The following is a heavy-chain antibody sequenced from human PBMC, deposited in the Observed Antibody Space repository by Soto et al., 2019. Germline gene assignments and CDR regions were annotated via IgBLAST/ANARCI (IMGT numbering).Heavy chain of an antibody. V-gene: IGHV1-18*01. Sequence: ASVEVFFRSSGYTFTLHGISWVRQAPGQGLEWMGWISADKGNTNYAQKLQGRVTMTRDTSTSTVYMELRSLRSEDTAVYFCARDRAHGFDIWGQGTMVTVSS. CDR2: ISADKGNT. J-gene: IGHJ3*02. CDR1: GYTFTLHG. CDR3: ARDRAHGFDI.